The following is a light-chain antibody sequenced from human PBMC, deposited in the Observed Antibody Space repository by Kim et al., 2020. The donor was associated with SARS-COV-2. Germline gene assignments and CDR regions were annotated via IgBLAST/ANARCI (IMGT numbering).Light chain of an antibody. CDR3: QTWDTGIEVV. J-gene: IGLJ2*01. CDR1: SRHSSYV. Sequence: QPVLTQSPSASASLGASVKLTCTLSSRHSSYVIAWHQQQPEKGPRYLMKLDSDGSHTKGDGIPDRFPGSSSGAERYLTISSLQSEDEADYCCQTWDTGIEVVFGEGTQLTVL. CDR2: LDSDGSH. V-gene: IGLV4-69*01.